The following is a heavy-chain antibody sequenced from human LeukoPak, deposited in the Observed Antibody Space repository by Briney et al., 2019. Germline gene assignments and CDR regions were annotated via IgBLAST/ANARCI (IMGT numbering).Heavy chain of an antibody. CDR3: AKATGTLGN. D-gene: IGHD1-1*01. Sequence: GRSLRLSCAASGFTFSSYGMHWVRQAPGKGLEWVAVISYDGSNKYYADSVKGRFTISRDNSKNTLYLQMNSLTAEDTAIYYCAKATGTLGNWGQGTLVTVSS. CDR2: ISYDGSNK. J-gene: IGHJ4*02. CDR1: GFTFSSYG. V-gene: IGHV3-30*18.